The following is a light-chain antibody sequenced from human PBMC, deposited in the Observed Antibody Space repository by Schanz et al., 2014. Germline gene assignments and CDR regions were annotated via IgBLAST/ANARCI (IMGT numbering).Light chain of an antibody. CDR3: QSYDSSLSGWV. CDR2: DYS. CDR1: TSNIGNNY. Sequence: QSVLTQPPSVSAAPGQKVTISCSGSTSNIGNNYVSWYQQFPGTAPRLLIYDYSKRPSGIPDRFSGSGSGTSATLAITGLQADDEAVYYCQSYDSSLSGWVFGGGTKLTVL. J-gene: IGLJ3*02. V-gene: IGLV1-51*01.